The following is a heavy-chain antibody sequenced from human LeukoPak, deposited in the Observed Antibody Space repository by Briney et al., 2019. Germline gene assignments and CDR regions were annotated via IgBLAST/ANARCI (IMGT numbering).Heavy chain of an antibody. CDR3: ARNTYADY. CDR2: ISSSGSII. D-gene: IGHD5-18*01. J-gene: IGHJ4*02. Sequence: GTSLRLSCAASGFTFESYTIHWVRQAPGKGLEWVSYISSSGSIIYYTDSVRGRFTISRDNAKNSLYLQMDSLRADDTAVYYCARNTYADYWGQGTLVTVSS. CDR1: GFTFESYT. V-gene: IGHV3-48*03.